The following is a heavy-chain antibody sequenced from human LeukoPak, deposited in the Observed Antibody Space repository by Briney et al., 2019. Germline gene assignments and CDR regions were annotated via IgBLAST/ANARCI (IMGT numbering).Heavy chain of an antibody. CDR2: IWYDGSNK. D-gene: IGHD1-1*01. CDR3: ARWGDDRAVEY. V-gene: IGHV3-33*01. J-gene: IGHJ4*02. CDR1: GVNFRHHG. Sequence: GGSLRLSCAASGVNFRHHGMHWVRQAPGKGLEWVAVIWYDGSNKCYADSVKGRFTISKDNSKDTLYLQMNSLRVEDTAVYYCARWGDDRAVEYWGQGTLVTVSS.